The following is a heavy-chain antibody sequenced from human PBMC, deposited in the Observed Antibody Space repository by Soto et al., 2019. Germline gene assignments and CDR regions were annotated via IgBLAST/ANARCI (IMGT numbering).Heavy chain of an antibody. V-gene: IGHV1-18*01. CDR1: GNTFTNFG. D-gene: IGHD2-2*01. CDR3: ARVIPGAEAWFDP. Sequence: QGQLVQSGAEVKKPGASVKVSCAASGNTFTNFGVTWVRQAPGQGLEWMGWISAYTDDPNYAQKFQGRVTMTIDTSTSTDYLDLRSLTSDDTAVYYCARVIPGAEAWFDPWGQGTLVTVSS. CDR2: ISAYTDDP. J-gene: IGHJ5*02.